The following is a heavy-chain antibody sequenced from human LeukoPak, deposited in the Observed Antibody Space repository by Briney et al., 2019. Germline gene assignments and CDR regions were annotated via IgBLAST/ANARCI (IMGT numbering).Heavy chain of an antibody. V-gene: IGHV4-4*02. CDR1: GGSISSSNW. CDR2: IYHSGST. Sequence: SETLSLTCAVSGGSISSSNWSSWVRQPPGKGLEWIGEIYHSGSTNYNPSLKSRVTISVDKSKNQFSLKLSSVTAADTAVYYCAMLNYYGSGSYDYWGQGTLVTVSS. D-gene: IGHD3-10*01. CDR3: AMLNYYGSGSYDY. J-gene: IGHJ4*02.